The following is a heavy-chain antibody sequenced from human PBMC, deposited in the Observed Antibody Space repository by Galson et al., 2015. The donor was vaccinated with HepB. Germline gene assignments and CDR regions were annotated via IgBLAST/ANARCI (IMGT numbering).Heavy chain of an antibody. V-gene: IGHV1-3*01. CDR2: INAGNGNT. CDR1: GYTFTSYA. D-gene: IGHD6-13*01. CDR3: ARERSRIAAAGTHEFDY. Sequence: SVKVSCKASGYTFTSYAMHWVRQAPGQRLEWMGWINAGNGNTKYSQKFQGRVTITRDTSASTAYMELSSLRSEDTAVYYCARERSRIAAAGTHEFDYWGQGTLVTVSS. J-gene: IGHJ4*02.